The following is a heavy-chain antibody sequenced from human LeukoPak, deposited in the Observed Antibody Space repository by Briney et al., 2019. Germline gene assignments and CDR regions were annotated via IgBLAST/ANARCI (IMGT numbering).Heavy chain of an antibody. CDR2: IYTSGST. D-gene: IGHD6-13*01. V-gene: IGHV4-4*07. J-gene: IGHJ4*02. CDR3: AREIAAAGTIDY. Sequence: SETLSLTCTVSGGSISSYYWSWIRQPAGKGLKWIGRIYTSGSTNYNPSLKSRVTMSVDTSKNQFSLKLSSVTAADTAVYYCAREIAAAGTIDYWGQGTLVTVSS. CDR1: GGSISSYY.